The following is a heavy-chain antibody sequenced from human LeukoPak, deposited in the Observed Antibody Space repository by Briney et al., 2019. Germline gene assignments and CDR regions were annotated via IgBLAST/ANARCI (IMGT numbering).Heavy chain of an antibody. J-gene: IGHJ4*02. D-gene: IGHD4-17*01. CDR2: INPNSGGT. V-gene: IGHV1-2*02. CDR1: GYTFTGYY. Sequence: GASVKVSCKASGYTFTGYYMHWVRQAPGQGLEWMGWINPNSGGTNYAQKFQGRVTMTRDTSISTAYMELSRLRSDDTAVYYCARYHDSGILGFDIDYWGQGTLVTVSS. CDR3: ARYHDSGILGFDIDY.